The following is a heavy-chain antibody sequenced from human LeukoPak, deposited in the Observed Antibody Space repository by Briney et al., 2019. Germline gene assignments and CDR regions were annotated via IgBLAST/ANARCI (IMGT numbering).Heavy chain of an antibody. J-gene: IGHJ3*02. CDR1: RFTFSGSW. D-gene: IGHD3-9*01. V-gene: IGHV3-21*01. CDR3: ARSQGGGYFDWLLFGAFDI. Sequence: GGSLRLSCAASRFTFSGSWMTWVRQAPGKGLEWVSSISSSSSYIYYADSVKGRFTISRDNAKNSLYLQMNSLRAEDTAVYYCARSQGGGYFDWLLFGAFDIWGQGTMVTVSS. CDR2: ISSSSSYI.